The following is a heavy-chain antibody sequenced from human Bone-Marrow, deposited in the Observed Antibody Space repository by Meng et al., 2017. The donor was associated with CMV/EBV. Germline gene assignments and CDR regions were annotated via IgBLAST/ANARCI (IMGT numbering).Heavy chain of an antibody. CDR1: GGSISSYY. CDR3: ARGRSSGSTPFDY. J-gene: IGHJ4*02. Sequence: SETLSLTCTVSGGSISSYYWSWIRQPPGKGLEWIGYIYYSGSTNYNPSLKSRVTISVDTSKNQFSLKLSPVTAADTAVYYCARGRSSGSTPFDYWGQGTLVNVTS. V-gene: IGHV4-59*01. D-gene: IGHD5-12*01. CDR2: IYYSGST.